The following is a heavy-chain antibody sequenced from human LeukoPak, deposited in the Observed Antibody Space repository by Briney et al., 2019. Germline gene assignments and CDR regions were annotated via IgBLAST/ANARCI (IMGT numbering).Heavy chain of an antibody. D-gene: IGHD2-15*01. CDR3: ARDLGIVVVVSFDY. Sequence: ASVKVSCKASGYTFTGYYMHWVRQAPGQGLEWMGWISAYNGNTNYAQKLQGRVTMTTDTSTSTAYMELRSLRSDDTAVYYCARDLGIVVVVSFDYWGQGTLVTVSS. CDR1: GYTFTGYY. V-gene: IGHV1-18*04. CDR2: ISAYNGNT. J-gene: IGHJ4*02.